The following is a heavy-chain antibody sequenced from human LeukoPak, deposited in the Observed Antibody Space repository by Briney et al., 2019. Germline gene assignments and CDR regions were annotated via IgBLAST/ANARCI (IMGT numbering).Heavy chain of an antibody. CDR3: ATPRSPDWYFDF. CDR2: IIPIFGTA. V-gene: IGHV1-69*05. Sequence: GASVKVSCKASGGTFSSYAISWVRQAPGQGLEWMGGIIPIFGTANYAQKFQGRVTITTDESTSTAYMELSSLRSEDTAVYYCATPRSPDWYFDFWGRGTLVTVSS. CDR1: GGTFSSYA. J-gene: IGHJ2*01.